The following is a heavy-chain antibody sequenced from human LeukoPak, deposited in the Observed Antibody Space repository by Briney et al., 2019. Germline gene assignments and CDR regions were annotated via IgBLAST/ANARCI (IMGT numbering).Heavy chain of an antibody. Sequence: GGSLRLSCAASGFTFSSYGMHWVRQAPGKGLEWVAAIWYDGSNKYYADSVKGRFTISRDNSKNTLYLQMNSLRAEDTAVYYCASSIFDRDAFDIWGQGTMVTVSS. CDR1: GFTFSSYG. D-gene: IGHD3-3*01. CDR2: IWYDGSNK. CDR3: ASSIFDRDAFDI. J-gene: IGHJ3*02. V-gene: IGHV3-33*01.